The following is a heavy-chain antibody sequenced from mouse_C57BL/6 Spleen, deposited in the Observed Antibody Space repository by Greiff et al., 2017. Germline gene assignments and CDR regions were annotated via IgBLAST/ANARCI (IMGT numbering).Heavy chain of an antibody. CDR3: ARSKYSNPWYFDV. D-gene: IGHD2-5*01. V-gene: IGHV3-8*01. J-gene: IGHJ1*03. CDR1: GYSITSDY. CDR2: ISYSGST. Sequence: EVMLVESGPGLAKPSQTLSLTCSVTGYSITSDYWNWIRKFPGNKLEYMGYISYSGSTYYNPSLKSRISITRDTSKNQYYLQLNSVTTEDTATYYCARSKYSNPWYFDVWGTGTTVTVSS.